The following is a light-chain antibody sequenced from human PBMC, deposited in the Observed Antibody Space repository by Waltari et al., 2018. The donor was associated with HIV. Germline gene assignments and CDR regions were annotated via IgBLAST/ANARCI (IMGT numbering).Light chain of an antibody. CDR1: SSDAGCYDS. J-gene: IGLJ2*01. CDR3: CSYTGTNSLH. V-gene: IGLV2-14*01. CDR2: EVT. Sequence: QSALTQPASVSGSPGQSITISCTGASSDAGCYDSISWYQQHPGKAPRLIIYEVTNRPSGVSNRFFGSKSANTASLTISGLQADDEADYYCSYTGTNSLHFGGGTKVTVL.